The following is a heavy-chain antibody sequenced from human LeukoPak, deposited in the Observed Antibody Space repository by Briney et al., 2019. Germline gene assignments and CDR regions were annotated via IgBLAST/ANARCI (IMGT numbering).Heavy chain of an antibody. CDR3: ARGGYYYDSSGDV. Sequence: SETLSLTCTVSGGPLRGYYWTWIRQPPGKGLEWIGYISYSGSTDYDPSLKSRVTISVDTSKNQFSLNVTSVTAADTAVYYCARGGYYYDSSGDVWGQGTMVTVSS. J-gene: IGHJ3*01. V-gene: IGHV4-59*08. CDR2: ISYSGST. CDR1: GGPLRGYY. D-gene: IGHD3-22*01.